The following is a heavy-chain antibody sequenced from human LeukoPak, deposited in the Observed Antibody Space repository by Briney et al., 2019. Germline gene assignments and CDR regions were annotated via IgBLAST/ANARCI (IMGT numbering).Heavy chain of an antibody. CDR1: GFTFSDYY. J-gene: IGHJ4*02. Sequence: PGGSLRLSCAASGFTFSDYYMSWIRQAPGKGLEWVSYISSSSYTNYADSVKGRFTISRDNAKNSLYLQMNSLRAEDTAVYYCAKRPRIAVAGSFDYWGQGTLVTVSS. CDR2: ISSSSYT. V-gene: IGHV3-11*03. D-gene: IGHD6-19*01. CDR3: AKRPRIAVAGSFDY.